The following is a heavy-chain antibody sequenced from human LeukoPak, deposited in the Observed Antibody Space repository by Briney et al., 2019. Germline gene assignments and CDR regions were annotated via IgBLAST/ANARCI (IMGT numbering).Heavy chain of an antibody. CDR3: ARTVSTGNSGWNWFDP. J-gene: IGHJ5*02. CDR1: GYTFTSYY. Sequence: ASVKVSCKASGYTFTSYYMHWVRQAPGQGLEWMGIINPSGGSTSYAQKFQGRVTMTRDTSTSIVYMELSSLRSEDTAVYYCARTVSTGNSGWNWFDPWGQGTLVTVSS. V-gene: IGHV1-46*01. D-gene: IGHD5/OR15-5a*01. CDR2: INPSGGST.